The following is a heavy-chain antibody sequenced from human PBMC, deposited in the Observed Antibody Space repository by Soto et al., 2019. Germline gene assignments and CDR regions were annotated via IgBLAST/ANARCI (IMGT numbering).Heavy chain of an antibody. CDR2: IIPIFGTA. CDR1: GGTFGSYA. V-gene: IGHV1-69*13. CDR3: ARDPDPSPRRVGYFDY. Sequence: GASVKVSCKASGGTFGSYAISWVRQAPGQGLEWMGGIIPIFGTANYAQKFQGRVTITADESTSTAYMELSSLRSEDTAVYYCARDPDPSPRRVGYFDYWGQGTLVTVSS. D-gene: IGHD2-15*01. J-gene: IGHJ4*02.